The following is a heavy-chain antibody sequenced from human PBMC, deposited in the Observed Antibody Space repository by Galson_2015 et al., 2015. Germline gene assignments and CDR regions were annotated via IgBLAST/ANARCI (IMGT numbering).Heavy chain of an antibody. Sequence: SVKVSCKASGYTFTSYYMHWVRQAPGQGLEWMGIINPSGGSTSYAQKFQGRVTMTRDTSTSTVYMELSSLRSEDTAVYYCAREPRRYGDYGTPYDYWGQGTQVTVSS. CDR2: INPSGGST. J-gene: IGHJ4*02. CDR1: GYTFTSYY. V-gene: IGHV1-46*01. D-gene: IGHD4-17*01. CDR3: AREPRRYGDYGTPYDY.